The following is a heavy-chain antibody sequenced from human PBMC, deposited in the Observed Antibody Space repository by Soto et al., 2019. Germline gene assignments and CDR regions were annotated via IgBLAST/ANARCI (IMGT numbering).Heavy chain of an antibody. CDR2: IIPIFGTA. CDR3: AREERELLLRNWYFDL. J-gene: IGHJ2*01. D-gene: IGHD1-26*01. CDR1: GGTFSSYA. Sequence: QVQLVQSGAEVKKPGSSVKVSCKASGGTFSSYAISWVRQAPGQGLEWMGGIIPIFGTANYAQKFQGRVTITADESTSTAYMERSSLRSEDTAVYYCAREERELLLRNWYFDLWGRGTLVTVSS. V-gene: IGHV1-69*01.